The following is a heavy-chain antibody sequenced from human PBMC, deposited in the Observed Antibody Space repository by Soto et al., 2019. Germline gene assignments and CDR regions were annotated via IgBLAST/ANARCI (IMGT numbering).Heavy chain of an antibody. J-gene: IGHJ4*02. CDR2: IIPIFGTA. CDR1: GGTFSSYA. V-gene: IGHV1-69*01. D-gene: IGHD2-2*01. CDR3: ASGLGYCSSTSCFTFDY. Sequence: QVQLVQSGAEVKKPGSSVKVSCKASGGTFSSYAISWVRQAPGQGLEWMGGIIPIFGTANYAQKFQGRVTITADESTSTAYMELSSLRSEDTAVYYCASGLGYCSSTSCFTFDYWGQGTLVTVSS.